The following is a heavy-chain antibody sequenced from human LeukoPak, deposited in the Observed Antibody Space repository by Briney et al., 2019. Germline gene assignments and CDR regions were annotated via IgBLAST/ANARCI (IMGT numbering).Heavy chain of an antibody. J-gene: IGHJ4*02. Sequence: PGGSLRVSCAASGFTFSSYWMHWVRQAPGKGLVWVSRINSDGGSTSYADSVKGRFTISRDNPKNTLYLQMNSLRPEDTAVYYCTRVRSSGWSYFDYWGQGTLVSVSS. CDR1: GFTFSSYW. D-gene: IGHD6-19*01. CDR3: TRVRSSGWSYFDY. V-gene: IGHV3-74*01. CDR2: INSDGGST.